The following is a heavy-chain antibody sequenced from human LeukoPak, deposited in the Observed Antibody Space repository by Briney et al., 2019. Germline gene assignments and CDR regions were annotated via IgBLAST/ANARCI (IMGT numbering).Heavy chain of an antibody. CDR3: ARDKIVGATNFDY. Sequence: PGGSLRLSCAASGLAFSRFWMSWVRQAPGKGLEWVANIKQDGSEKYYVGSVKGRFTISRDNAKNSLYLQMNSLRAEDTAVYYCARDKIVGATNFDYWGQGTLVTVSS. CDR2: IKQDGSEK. D-gene: IGHD1-26*01. J-gene: IGHJ4*02. CDR1: GLAFSRFW. V-gene: IGHV3-7*01.